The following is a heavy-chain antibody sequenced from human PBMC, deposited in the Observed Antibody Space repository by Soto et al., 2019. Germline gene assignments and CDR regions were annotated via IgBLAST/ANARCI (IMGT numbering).Heavy chain of an antibody. J-gene: IGHJ4*02. Sequence: GGSLRLSCAGSGFTFSRYAMSWVRQAPGKGLEWVSAINDNGGSTWYADSVKGRFTISRDNSMNTLYLQTNSLRGEDTAVYYCVKGSVGSQPYYFDHWGQGTLVTVSS. D-gene: IGHD2-15*01. CDR1: GFTFSRYA. CDR2: INDNGGST. V-gene: IGHV3-23*01. CDR3: VKGSVGSQPYYFDH.